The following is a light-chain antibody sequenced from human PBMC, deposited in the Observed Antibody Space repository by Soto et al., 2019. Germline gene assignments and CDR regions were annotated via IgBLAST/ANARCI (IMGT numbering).Light chain of an antibody. Sequence: QSALTQPASVSGSPGQSITISCTGTSSDVGGYNYVSWYQQHPGKAPKLIIYEVSNRPSGVSNRFSGSKSGNTASLTISGLQAEDEADYYCNSSTSSSSSYVFGTGTKVTVL. CDR3: NSSTSSSSSYV. V-gene: IGLV2-14*01. CDR1: SSDVGGYNY. CDR2: EVS. J-gene: IGLJ1*01.